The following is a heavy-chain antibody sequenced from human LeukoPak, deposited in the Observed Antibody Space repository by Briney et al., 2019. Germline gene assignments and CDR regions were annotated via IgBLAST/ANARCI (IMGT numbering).Heavy chain of an antibody. CDR1: GFTFSSYT. Sequence: GGSLRLSCAASGFTFSSYTMNWVRQAPGKGLEWVSSISGSSTYIYYADSVKGRFSISRDNAKNSLYLQMNSLRAEDTAVYYCVSGSLQSGYNFDYWGQGALVTVSS. D-gene: IGHD3-3*01. CDR3: VSGSLQSGYNFDY. CDR2: ISGSSTYI. V-gene: IGHV3-21*01. J-gene: IGHJ4*02.